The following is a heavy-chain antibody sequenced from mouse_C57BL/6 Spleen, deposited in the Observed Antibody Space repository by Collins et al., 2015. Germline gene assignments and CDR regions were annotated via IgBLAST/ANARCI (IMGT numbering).Heavy chain of an antibody. D-gene: IGHD2-1*01. V-gene: IGHV1-76*01. CDR2: IYPGSGNT. Sequence: QVQLKQSGAELVRPGASVKLSCKASGYTFTDYYINWVKQRPGQGLEWIARIYPGSGNTYYNEKFKGKATLTAEKSSSTAYMQLSSLTSEDSAVYFCARPIYYGNSPYAMDYWGQGTSVTVSS. J-gene: IGHJ4*01. CDR1: GYTFTDYY. CDR3: ARPIYYGNSPYAMDY.